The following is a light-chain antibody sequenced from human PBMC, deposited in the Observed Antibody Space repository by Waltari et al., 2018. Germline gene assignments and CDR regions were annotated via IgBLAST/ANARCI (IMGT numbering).Light chain of an antibody. J-gene: IGLJ3*02. CDR3: AAWDSSLNGFWA. Sequence: QSVLTQPPSASGTPGQRVTISCSGSSSNIGTNTVNWYQQPPGTAPKLLIYVNNQRPSGVPDRFSGSKSGTAASLAISGLQSEDEADDYCAAWDSSLNGFWAFGGGTKLTVL. V-gene: IGLV1-44*01. CDR2: VNN. CDR1: SSNIGTNT.